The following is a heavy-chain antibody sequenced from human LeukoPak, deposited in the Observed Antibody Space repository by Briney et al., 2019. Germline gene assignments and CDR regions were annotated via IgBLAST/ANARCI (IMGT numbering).Heavy chain of an antibody. CDR3: ARASFWESPINWFDP. J-gene: IGHJ5*02. Sequence: ASVTVSCKASGYTFTSYDINWVRQATGQGLEWMGWINPKNGGANYAPSFQGRVTMTGDRSISTVYMELTRLTSDDTAVFYCARASFWESPINWFDPWGQGTLVTVSS. CDR2: INPKNGGA. CDR1: GYTFTSYD. V-gene: IGHV1-2*07. D-gene: IGHD3-16*01.